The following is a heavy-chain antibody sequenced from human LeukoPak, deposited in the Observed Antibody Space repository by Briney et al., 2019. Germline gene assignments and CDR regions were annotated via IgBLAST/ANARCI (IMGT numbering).Heavy chain of an antibody. CDR2: ISHTGST. V-gene: IGHV4-34*01. D-gene: IGHD3-9*01. CDR3: ARGRSRLTYYDILTGYSPLYYFDY. CDR1: GGSFSGYY. Sequence: PSETLSLTCAVYGGSFSGYYWSWIRQPPGKGLEWIGEISHTGSTNYNPSLKSRVTISLDTSKNHFSLRLNSVTAADTAVYYCARGRSRLTYYDILTGYSPLYYFDYWGQGTLVTVSS. J-gene: IGHJ4*02.